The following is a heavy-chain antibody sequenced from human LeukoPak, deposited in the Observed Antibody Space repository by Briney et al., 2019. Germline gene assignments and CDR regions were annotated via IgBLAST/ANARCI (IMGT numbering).Heavy chain of an antibody. CDR1: GFTFSSYW. J-gene: IGHJ3*02. Sequence: GGSLRLSCAASGFTFSSYWMHWVRHAPGKGLVWVSRINSDGSSTSYADSVKGRFTISRDNAKNTLYLQMNSLRAEDTAVYYCARSGDYYVGPHAFDIWGQGTMVTVSS. CDR3: ARSGDYYVGPHAFDI. CDR2: INSDGSST. V-gene: IGHV3-74*01. D-gene: IGHD3-10*02.